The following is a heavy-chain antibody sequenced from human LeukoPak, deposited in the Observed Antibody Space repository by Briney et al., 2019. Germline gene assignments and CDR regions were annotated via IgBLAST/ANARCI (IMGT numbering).Heavy chain of an antibody. J-gene: IGHJ6*03. CDR3: ATSGGDYYYYSLDV. CDR1: GGTFSRYA. Sequence: GASVKVPCKASGGTFSRYAISWVRQAPGQGLEWMGGIIPVLGTTNYAQTFQNKVTITADESTSTTYMELSSLTSEDTAVYYCATSGGDYYYYSLDVWGKGTPVTISS. D-gene: IGHD3-10*01. V-gene: IGHV1-69*13. CDR2: IIPVLGTT.